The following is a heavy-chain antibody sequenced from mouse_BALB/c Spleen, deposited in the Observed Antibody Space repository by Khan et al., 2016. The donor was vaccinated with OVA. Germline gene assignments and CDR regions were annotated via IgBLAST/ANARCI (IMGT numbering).Heavy chain of an antibody. D-gene: IGHD2-14*01. Sequence: QVQLKESGPGLVAPSQSLSITCTVSGFSLSRYNIHWVRQPPGKGLEWLGMIWGGGGTDYNSTLKSRLSISKDHSKSQVFLKMNSLQTDDSAMYYCARADYRSDGYYAMDYWGQGTSVTVSS. CDR2: IWGGGGT. CDR3: ARADYRSDGYYAMDY. V-gene: IGHV2-6-4*01. CDR1: GFSLSRYN. J-gene: IGHJ4*01.